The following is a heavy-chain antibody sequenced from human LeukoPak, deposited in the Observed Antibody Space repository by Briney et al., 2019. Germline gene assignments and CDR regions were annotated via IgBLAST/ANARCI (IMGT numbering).Heavy chain of an antibody. J-gene: IGHJ6*02. CDR1: GLTFSSYE. CDR2: ISSSGSTI. CDR3: ARDHNALDV. D-gene: IGHD2-2*01. V-gene: IGHV3-48*03. Sequence: PGGSLRLSCAVSGLTFSSYEMNWVRQAPGKGLEWVSYISSSGSTIYYADSVKGRFTISRDNAKNSLYLQMNSLRAEDTAVYYCARDHNALDVWGQGTTVTVSS.